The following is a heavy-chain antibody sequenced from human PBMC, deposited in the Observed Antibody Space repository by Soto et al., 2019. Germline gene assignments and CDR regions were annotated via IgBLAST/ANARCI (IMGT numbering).Heavy chain of an antibody. CDR1: GFTFSTCG. CDR3: VKDIYKGSAGTLLDY. Sequence: QVQLVESGGGVVQPGRSLRLSCAASGFTFSTCGMHWVRQAPGKGLEWVAVIYYDENIKKYADSVKGRFTISRDNSTTTLYLEMDRLRAEDTAVYYYVKDIYKGSAGTLLDYWGQGTLVTVSS. D-gene: IGHD6-13*01. J-gene: IGHJ4*02. V-gene: IGHV3-30*18. CDR2: IYYDENIK.